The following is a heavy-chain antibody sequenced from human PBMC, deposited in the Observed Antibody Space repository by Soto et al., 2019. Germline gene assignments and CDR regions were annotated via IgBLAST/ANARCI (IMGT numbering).Heavy chain of an antibody. D-gene: IGHD3-22*01. J-gene: IGHJ5*02. CDR1: GFTFSSYV. CDR2: ISGSGGNT. CDR3: AKEMGDYYDSSGSWFDP. V-gene: IGHV3-23*01. Sequence: PGGSLRLSCAASGFTFSSYVMSWVRQAPGKGLEWVSAISGSGGNTYYADSVKGRFTISRDNSENTLFLQMNSLRAEDTALYFCAKEMGDYYDSSGSWFDPWGQGTLVTVSS.